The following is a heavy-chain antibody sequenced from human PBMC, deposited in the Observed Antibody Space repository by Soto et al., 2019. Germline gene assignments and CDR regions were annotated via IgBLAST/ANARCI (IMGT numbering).Heavy chain of an antibody. D-gene: IGHD2-21*01. CDR1: GFTFSRLW. CDR3: ASPFLESFILSTSSAPFDS. V-gene: IGHV3-7*05. CDR2: IKQDGSKK. J-gene: IGHJ4*02. Sequence: GSLRLSCAASGFTFSRLWMTWVRQAPGIGLEWVANIKQDGSKKYYVDSVQGRFTISRDNAKNSLYLQMNSLRAEDTAVYYSASPFLESFILSTSSAPFDSWGQGTLLTVSS.